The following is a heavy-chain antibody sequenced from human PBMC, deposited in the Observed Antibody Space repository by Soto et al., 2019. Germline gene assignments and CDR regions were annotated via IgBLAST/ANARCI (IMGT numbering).Heavy chain of an antibody. CDR2: INTDGNST. CDR1: GFTFSSFW. J-gene: IGHJ4*02. CDR3: AKRGVDTFGLSY. Sequence: EVQLVESGGGLVQPGGSLRLSCAVSGFTFSSFWMHWVRQAPGEGLVWVSRINTDGNSTSYADSVKGRFTISRDNAKNTLYLQMNSLRLEDTAMYYCAKRGVDTFGLSYWGQGTLVTVSS. V-gene: IGHV3-74*01. D-gene: IGHD3-10*01.